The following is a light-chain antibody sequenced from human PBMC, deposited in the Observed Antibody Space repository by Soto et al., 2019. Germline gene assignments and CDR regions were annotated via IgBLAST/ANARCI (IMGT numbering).Light chain of an antibody. CDR1: QDITNY. V-gene: IGKV1-33*01. J-gene: IGKJ4*01. CDR3: QQYDNLPLT. Sequence: DLQMTQSPSSLSASVGDRVTITCQASQDITNYLNWYQQKPGKHPKLLIYDASNLETGVPSRFSGSGSGTDFTFTISSLQPDDIATYYCQQYDNLPLTFGGGTKLDI. CDR2: DAS.